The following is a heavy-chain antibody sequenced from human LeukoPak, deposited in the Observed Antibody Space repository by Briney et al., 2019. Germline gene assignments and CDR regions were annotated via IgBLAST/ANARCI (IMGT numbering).Heavy chain of an antibody. V-gene: IGHV3-30*02. Sequence: GGSLRLSCAASGFTFSSYGMHWVRQAPGKGLEWVTFIRYDGSNKYYADSVKGRFTISRDTSKNTLYLQMNSLRAEDTAVYYCAKDRSDMITFGGHIWGQGTMVTVSS. CDR1: GFTFSSYG. CDR2: IRYDGSNK. D-gene: IGHD3-16*01. J-gene: IGHJ3*02. CDR3: AKDRSDMITFGGHI.